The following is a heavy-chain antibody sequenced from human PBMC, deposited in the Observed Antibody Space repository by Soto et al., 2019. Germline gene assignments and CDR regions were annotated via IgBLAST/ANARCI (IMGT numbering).Heavy chain of an antibody. CDR2: ITPSGGSR. CDR3: AKCMQVFWNKDAFQT. Sequence: QAWGSRRFSCVSSGFTFSIFSMGWVRQAPGRGLESPSHITPSGGSRSYADSVNGRFTISRDTSRNILYLQMNSLGADDTAVYYCAKCMQVFWNKDAFQTWGQGTLVTFSS. D-gene: IGHD2-8*01. CDR1: GFTFSIFS. J-gene: IGHJ4*03. V-gene: IGHV3-23*01.